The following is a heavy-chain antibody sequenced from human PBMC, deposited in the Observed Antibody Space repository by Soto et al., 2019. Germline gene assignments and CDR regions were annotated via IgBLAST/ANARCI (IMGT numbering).Heavy chain of an antibody. CDR3: ARETLANAMDV. J-gene: IGHJ6*02. CDR1: RGSITGSY. CDR2: VYTTGST. V-gene: IGHV4-4*07. Sequence: PSETLSLTCTVSRGSITGSYWDWVRQPAGKGLEWIGHVYTTGSTNYKPSLKSRVTMSVDMSKNQIYLRLSSVTAADTAVYYCARETLANAMDVWGQGITVTVSS.